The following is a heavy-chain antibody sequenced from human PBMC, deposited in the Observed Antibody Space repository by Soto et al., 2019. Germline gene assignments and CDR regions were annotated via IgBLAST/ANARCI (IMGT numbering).Heavy chain of an antibody. V-gene: IGHV5-10-1*01. J-gene: IGHJ3*02. CDR3: ASGGRYSSGWYDAFDI. Sequence: GESLKISCKGSGYSFTNYWISWVRQMPGKGLEWMGRIDPSDSYTNYSPSFQGHVTISADKSTNTAYLQWGSLKASDTAMYFCASGGRYSSGWYDAFDIWGQGTMVTVS. D-gene: IGHD6-19*01. CDR1: GYSFTNYW. CDR2: IDPSDSYT.